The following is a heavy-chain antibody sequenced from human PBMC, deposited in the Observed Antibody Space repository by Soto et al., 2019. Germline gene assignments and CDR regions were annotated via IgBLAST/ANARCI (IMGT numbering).Heavy chain of an antibody. Sequence: PGGSLRLSCAASGFTFSSYGMHWVRQAPGKGLEWVAVISYDESNKYYADSVKGRFTISRDNSKNTLYLQMNSLRAEDTAVYYCARPGAHCSGGSCYSDGYFDYWGQGTLVTVSS. CDR3: ARPGAHCSGGSCYSDGYFDY. CDR1: GFTFSSYG. J-gene: IGHJ4*02. CDR2: ISYDESNK. D-gene: IGHD2-15*01. V-gene: IGHV3-30*03.